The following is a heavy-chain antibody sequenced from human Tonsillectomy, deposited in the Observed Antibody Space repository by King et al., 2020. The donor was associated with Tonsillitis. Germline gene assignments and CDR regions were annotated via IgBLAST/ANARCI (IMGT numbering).Heavy chain of an antibody. Sequence: QLVQSGAEVRKPGASVKISCKASGYTFTSNYIHWVRQAPGRGLEWMGVINPNDGSTTYAQKFQDRLSVTRDTATTTVYMELSGLRSDDTAVHFCAREGTRGGAFDFWGRGTLVIVS. CDR1: GYTFTSNY. CDR3: AREGTRGGAFDF. D-gene: IGHD2-15*01. V-gene: IGHV1-46*01. CDR2: INPNDGST. J-gene: IGHJ3*01.